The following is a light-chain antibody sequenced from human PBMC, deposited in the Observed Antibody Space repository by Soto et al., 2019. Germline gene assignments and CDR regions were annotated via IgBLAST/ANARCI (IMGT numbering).Light chain of an antibody. CDR1: QSVDSSN. V-gene: IGKV3-20*01. J-gene: IGKJ1*01. CDR2: ATS. CDR3: QQYASSPRT. Sequence: EIVLTQSPGTLSLSPGERATLSCRASQSVDSSNLAWYQQKPGQAPRLLIYATSSRATAIPDRFSGSGSGTDFTLTISRLEPEDSAVYYCQQYASSPRTFGQGTKVDIK.